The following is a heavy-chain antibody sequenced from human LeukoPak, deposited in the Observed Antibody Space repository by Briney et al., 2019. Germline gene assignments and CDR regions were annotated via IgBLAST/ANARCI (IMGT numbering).Heavy chain of an antibody. J-gene: IGHJ3*02. CDR3: AKDLSYYDFWSGYHNVHGAFDI. D-gene: IGHD3-3*01. CDR2: ISGSGGST. CDR1: GFTFSSYA. Sequence: GGSLRLSCAASGFTFSSYAMSWVRQAPGKGLEWVSAISGSGGSTYYADSVKGRFTISRDNSKNTLYLQMNSLRAEDTAVYYCAKDLSYYDFWSGYHNVHGAFDIWGQGTMVTVSS. V-gene: IGHV3-23*01.